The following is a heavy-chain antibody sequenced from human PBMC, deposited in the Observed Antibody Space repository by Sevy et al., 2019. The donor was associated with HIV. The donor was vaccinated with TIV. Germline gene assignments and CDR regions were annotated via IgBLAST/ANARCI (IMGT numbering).Heavy chain of an antibody. CDR2: IRPDGSDK. V-gene: IGHV3-7*01. Sequence: GGSLRLSCAASGFTFSPYWMTWVRQAPGKGLEWVANIRPDGSDKYYVASVKGRFTISRDNAKNSLYLQMNSLRADDTAMYYCARGEGLDCWGQGALVTVSS. D-gene: IGHD1-26*01. CDR1: GFTFSPYW. J-gene: IGHJ4*02. CDR3: ARGEGLDC.